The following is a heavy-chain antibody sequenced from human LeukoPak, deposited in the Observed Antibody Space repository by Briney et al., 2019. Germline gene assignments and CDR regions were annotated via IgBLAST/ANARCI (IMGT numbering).Heavy chain of an antibody. CDR2: IYYSGST. D-gene: IGHD5-24*01. CDR1: DDSISDYY. V-gene: IGHV4-59*01. J-gene: IGHJ2*01. Sequence: SETLSLTCTVSDDSISDYYRGWIRQPPGKGLEWIGYIYYSGSTNYNPSLKSRVTISVDTSKNQFSLKLSSVTAADTAVYYCAREEDGYNGPYWYFDLWGRGTLVTVSS. CDR3: AREEDGYNGPYWYFDL.